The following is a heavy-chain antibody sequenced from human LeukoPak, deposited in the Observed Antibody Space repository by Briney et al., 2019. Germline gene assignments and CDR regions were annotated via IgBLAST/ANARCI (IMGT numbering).Heavy chain of an antibody. CDR2: IKQDGSEK. V-gene: IGHV3-7*01. CDR3: TRHYDILTGHHGFGYYYYMDA. J-gene: IGHJ6*03. Sequence: GGSLRLSCAASGFTFSSYWMSWVPQAPGKGLEWVANIKQDGSEKYYVDSVKGRFTISRDNAKNSLYLQMNSLRAEDTAVYYCTRHYDILTGHHGFGYYYYMDAWGKGTTVTVSS. D-gene: IGHD3-9*01. CDR1: GFTFSSYW.